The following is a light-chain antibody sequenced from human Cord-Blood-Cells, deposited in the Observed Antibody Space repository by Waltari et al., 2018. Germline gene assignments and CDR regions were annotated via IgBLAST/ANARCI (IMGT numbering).Light chain of an antibody. Sequence: QSALTQPASVSGYPGQSITIPCTGTSSDVGSYNLVSWYQQHPGKAPKLMIYEGSKRPSGVSNRFSGSKSGNTASLTISGLQAEDEADYYCCSYAGSSTFGVFGGGTKLTVL. CDR2: EGS. CDR1: SSDVGSYNL. J-gene: IGLJ3*02. V-gene: IGLV2-23*03. CDR3: CSYAGSSTFGV.